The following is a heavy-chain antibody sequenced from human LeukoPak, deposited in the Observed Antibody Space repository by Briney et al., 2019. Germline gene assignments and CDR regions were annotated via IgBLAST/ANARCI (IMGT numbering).Heavy chain of an antibody. D-gene: IGHD3-22*01. J-gene: IGHJ4*02. CDR2: INPNSGGT. V-gene: IGHV1-2*02. Sequence: ASVKVSCKASGYTFTGNYMHWVRQAPGQGLEWMGWINPNSGGTNYAQKFQGGVTMTRDTSISTAYMELSRLRSDDTAVYYCARVGEYYYDSSGYPMDYWGQGTLVTVSS. CDR1: GYTFTGNY. CDR3: ARVGEYYYDSSGYPMDY.